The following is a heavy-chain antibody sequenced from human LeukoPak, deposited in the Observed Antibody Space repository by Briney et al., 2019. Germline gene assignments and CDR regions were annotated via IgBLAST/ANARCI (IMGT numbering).Heavy chain of an antibody. Sequence: GASVKVSCKVSGYTLTELSMHWARQAPGQGLEWMGGIIPIFGTANYAQKFQGRVTITADESTSTAYMELSSLRSEDTAVYYCARGRSRRAMVTDYYYYYGMDVWGQGTTVTVSS. CDR2: IIPIFGTA. CDR3: ARGRSRRAMVTDYYYYYGMDV. V-gene: IGHV1-69*13. D-gene: IGHD5-18*01. J-gene: IGHJ6*02. CDR1: GYTLTELS.